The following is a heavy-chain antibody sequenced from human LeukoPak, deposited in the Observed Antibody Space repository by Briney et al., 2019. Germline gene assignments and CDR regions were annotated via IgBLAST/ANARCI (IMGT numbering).Heavy chain of an antibody. CDR1: GYTFTSYG. V-gene: IGHV1-18*01. CDR2: ISAYNGNT. Sequence: ASVKVSCKASGYTFTSYGISWVRQAPGEGLEWMGWISAYNGNTNYAQKLQGRVTMTTDTSTSTAYMELRSLRSDDTAVYYCERVSFQGYFDYWGQGTLVTVSS. CDR3: ERVSFQGYFDY. J-gene: IGHJ4*02. D-gene: IGHD3-16*02.